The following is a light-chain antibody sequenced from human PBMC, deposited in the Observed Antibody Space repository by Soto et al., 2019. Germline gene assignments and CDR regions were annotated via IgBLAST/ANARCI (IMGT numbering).Light chain of an antibody. V-gene: IGKV3-20*01. Sequence: EVVLTQSPGALSLSPGEGVTLSCRASQNIRGNELAWYRQKRGQAPRLLMYGGSTRADGIPDRFSGRGTGTNFTVAISRLEPEASGVYYCQDYGTSHPWTFGQGTKLEIK. CDR2: GGS. CDR3: QDYGTSHPWT. J-gene: IGKJ1*01. CDR1: QNIRGNE.